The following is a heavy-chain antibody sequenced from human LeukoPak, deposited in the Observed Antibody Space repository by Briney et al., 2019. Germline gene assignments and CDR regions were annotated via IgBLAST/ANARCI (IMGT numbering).Heavy chain of an antibody. J-gene: IGHJ5*02. CDR2: ISAYNGNT. Sequence: ASVKVSCKASGDTFTSYGISWVRQAPGQGLEWMGWISAYNGNTNYAQKLQGRVTMTTDTSTSTAYMELRSLRSDDTAVYYCARGSGYYDSSGYNPWGQGTLVTVSS. CDR3: ARGSGYYDSSGYNP. CDR1: GDTFTSYG. V-gene: IGHV1-18*01. D-gene: IGHD3-22*01.